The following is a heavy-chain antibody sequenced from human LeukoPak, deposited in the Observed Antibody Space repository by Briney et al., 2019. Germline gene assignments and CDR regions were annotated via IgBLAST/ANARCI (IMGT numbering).Heavy chain of an antibody. CDR2: IDHSGST. Sequence: PSETLSLTCTVSGYSISSGYYWGWIRQPPGKGLEWTGSIDHSGSTYYNPSLKSRITISVDTSKNQFSLKLSSVTAADTAVYYCATSAGRGLNWFDPWGQGTLVTVSS. D-gene: IGHD6-13*01. V-gene: IGHV4-38-2*02. J-gene: IGHJ5*02. CDR1: GYSISSGYY. CDR3: ATSAGRGLNWFDP.